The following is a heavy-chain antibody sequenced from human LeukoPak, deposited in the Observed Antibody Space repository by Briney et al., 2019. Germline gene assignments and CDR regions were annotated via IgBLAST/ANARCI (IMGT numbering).Heavy chain of an antibody. D-gene: IGHD4-23*01. J-gene: IGHJ4*02. CDR3: ARDPRVDGGNSAGGTGY. CDR2: ISSSSSYI. Sequence: GGSLRLSCAASGFTFSSYSMNWVRQAPGKGLEWVSSISSSSSYIYYADSVKGRFTISRDNAKNSLYLQMNSLRAEDTAVYYCARDPRVDGGNSAGGTGYWGQGTLVTVSS. CDR1: GFTFSSYS. V-gene: IGHV3-21*01.